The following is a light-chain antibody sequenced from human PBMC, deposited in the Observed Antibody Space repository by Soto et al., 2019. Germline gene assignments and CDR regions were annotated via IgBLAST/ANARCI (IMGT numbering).Light chain of an antibody. Sequence: DIQMTQSPSTLSASVGDRVTITCRASQSISSWLAWYQQKPGKAPKLLIYDASSLESGVPSRVSGSGSGTEFTLTISSLQPADFATYYCQQYNSYTFGQGTKLEIK. J-gene: IGKJ2*01. CDR2: DAS. CDR1: QSISSW. V-gene: IGKV1-5*01. CDR3: QQYNSYT.